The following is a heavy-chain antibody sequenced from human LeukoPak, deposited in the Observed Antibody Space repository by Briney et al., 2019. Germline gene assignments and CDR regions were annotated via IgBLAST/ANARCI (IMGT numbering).Heavy chain of an antibody. J-gene: IGHJ4*02. CDR3: ASDSVPFGVVAYYFDY. CDR1: GYSISSGYY. Sequence: SETLSLTCTVSGYSISSGYYWGWIRQPPGKGLEWIGSIYHSGSTYYNPSLKSRVTISVDTSKNQFSLKLSSVTAADTAVYYCASDSVPFGVVAYYFDYWGQGTLVTVSS. D-gene: IGHD3-3*01. V-gene: IGHV4-38-2*02. CDR2: IYHSGST.